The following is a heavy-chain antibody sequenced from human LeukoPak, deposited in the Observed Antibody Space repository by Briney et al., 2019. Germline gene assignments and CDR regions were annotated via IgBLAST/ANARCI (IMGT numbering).Heavy chain of an antibody. CDR2: IYYSGST. Sequence: SETLSLTCTVSGGFISSYYWRWLRQPPGKGLEWIGYIYYSGSTNYNPSLKSRVTMSVDTSKNQFSLKLSSVTAADTAVYYCARTADAFDIWGQGTMVTVSS. J-gene: IGHJ3*02. CDR1: GGFISSYY. V-gene: IGHV4-59*01. CDR3: ARTADAFDI.